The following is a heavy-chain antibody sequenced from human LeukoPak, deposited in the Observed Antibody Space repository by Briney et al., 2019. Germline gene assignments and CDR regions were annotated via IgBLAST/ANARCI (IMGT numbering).Heavy chain of an antibody. CDR1: GGTFSSYA. Sequence: SVKVSCKASGGTFSSYAISWVRQAPGQGLEWMGGIIPIFGTANYAQKFQGRVTITADESTSIAYMELSSLRSEDTAVYYCARDGYYDSRGSWFDPWGQGTLVTVYS. J-gene: IGHJ5*02. V-gene: IGHV1-69*13. CDR2: IIPIFGTA. CDR3: ARDGYYDSRGSWFDP. D-gene: IGHD3-22*01.